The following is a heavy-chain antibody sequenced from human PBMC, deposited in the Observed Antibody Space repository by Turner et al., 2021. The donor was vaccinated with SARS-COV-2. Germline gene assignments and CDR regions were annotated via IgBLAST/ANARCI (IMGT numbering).Heavy chain of an antibody. CDR3: ASGDTYYYDSSGYFVAEFLQH. CDR1: EYSFTSYW. V-gene: IGHV5-10-1*03. Sequence: EVQLVPSGAEVKNLGESLRISCKGSEYSFTSYWISWVRQMPGKGLGWMGRIDPSDSHTTYSPSFQGHVTISADKSIRTAYLQWNSLKASDTAMYYCASGDTYYYDSSGYFVAEFLQHWGQGTLVTVSS. CDR2: IDPSDSHT. D-gene: IGHD3-22*01. J-gene: IGHJ1*01.